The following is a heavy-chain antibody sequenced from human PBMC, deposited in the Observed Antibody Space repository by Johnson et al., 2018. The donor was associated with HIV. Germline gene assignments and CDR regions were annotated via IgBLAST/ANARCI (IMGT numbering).Heavy chain of an antibody. CDR1: GFTFSSYA. CDR3: ARLSPDRGAFDI. Sequence: VQLVESGGGLVQPGGSLRLSCAASGFTFSSYAMHWVRQAPGKGLEWVSAISGRGGTTYYADSVKGRFTISRDNSKNTLYLQMNSLRDEDTALYYCARLSPDRGAFDIWGQGTMVTVSS. J-gene: IGHJ3*02. CDR2: ISGRGGTT. V-gene: IGHV3-23*04. D-gene: IGHD3-10*01.